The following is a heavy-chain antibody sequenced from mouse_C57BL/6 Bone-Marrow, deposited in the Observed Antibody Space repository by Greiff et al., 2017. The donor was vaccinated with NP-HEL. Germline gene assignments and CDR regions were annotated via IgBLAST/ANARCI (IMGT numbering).Heavy chain of an antibody. Sequence: DVMLVESGGGLVKPGGSLKLSCAASGFTFSSYAMSWVRQTPEKRLEWVATISDGGSYTYYPDNVKGRFTISRDNAKNNLYLQMSHLKSEDTAMYYCARDRYYGPFDYWGQGTTLTVSS. J-gene: IGHJ2*01. CDR3: ARDRYYGPFDY. V-gene: IGHV5-4*01. CDR1: GFTFSSYA. D-gene: IGHD1-1*01. CDR2: ISDGGSYT.